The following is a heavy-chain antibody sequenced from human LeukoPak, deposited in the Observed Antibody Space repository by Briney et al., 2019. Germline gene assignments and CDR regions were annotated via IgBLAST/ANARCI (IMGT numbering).Heavy chain of an antibody. J-gene: IGHJ3*01. D-gene: IGHD4-17*01. CDR2: IYYSGST. CDR1: GGSISSYY. Sequence: SETLSLTCTVSGGSISSYYWSWIRQPPGKGLEWIGYIYYSGSTNYNPSLESRVTISVDTSKNQFSLKLSSVTAADTAVYYCARSSPVTTGDDAFDLWGQGTMVTVSS. V-gene: IGHV4-59*12. CDR3: ARSSPVTTGDDAFDL.